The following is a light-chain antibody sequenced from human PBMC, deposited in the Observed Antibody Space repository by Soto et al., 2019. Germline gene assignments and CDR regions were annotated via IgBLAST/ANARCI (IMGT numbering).Light chain of an antibody. V-gene: IGKV1-8*01. CDR1: QGISSY. CDR3: QQYYSYPRT. Sequence: AIRMTQSPSSFSASTGDRVTITCRASQGISSYLAWYQQKPGKAPKLLIYAASTLQSGVPSRFSGSGSGTDVTLTISCLQSEDLATYYCQQYYSYPRTFGQGTKVEIK. J-gene: IGKJ1*01. CDR2: AAS.